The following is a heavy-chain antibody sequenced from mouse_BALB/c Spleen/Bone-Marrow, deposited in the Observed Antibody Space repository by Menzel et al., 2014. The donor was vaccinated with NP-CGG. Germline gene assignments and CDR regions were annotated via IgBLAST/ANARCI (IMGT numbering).Heavy chain of an antibody. CDR3: AYGSSYWYFDV. D-gene: IGHD1-1*01. Sequence: EVQLQQSGPELVKPGASVKMSCKASGYTFTSYVIHWVKQKPGQGLEWIGYINPYNDGTKYNEKFKGKATLTSDKSPSTAYMELSSLTSEDSAVYYCAYGSSYWYFDVWGAGTTVTVSS. CDR2: INPYNDGT. V-gene: IGHV1-14*01. J-gene: IGHJ1*01. CDR1: GYTFTSYV.